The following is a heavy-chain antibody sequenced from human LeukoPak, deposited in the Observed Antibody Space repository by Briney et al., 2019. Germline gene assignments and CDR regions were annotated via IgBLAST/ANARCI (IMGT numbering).Heavy chain of an antibody. CDR3: AKDGRFGEPPFDY. J-gene: IGHJ4*02. CDR1: GFTFDDYT. Sequence: GGSLRLSCAASGFTFDDYTMHWVRQAPGKGLEWVSGISWNSGSIGYADSVKGRFTISRDNAKNSLYLQMNSLRAEDTALYYCAKDGRFGEPPFDYWGQGTLVTVSS. D-gene: IGHD3-10*01. CDR2: ISWNSGSI. V-gene: IGHV3-9*01.